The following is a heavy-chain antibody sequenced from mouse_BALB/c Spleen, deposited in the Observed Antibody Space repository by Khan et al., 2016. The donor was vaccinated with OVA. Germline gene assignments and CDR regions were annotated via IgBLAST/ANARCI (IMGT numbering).Heavy chain of an antibody. D-gene: IGHD3-1*01. CDR2: VYPGTDNT. CDR1: GYNFTSYW. CDR3: AREWALYYFDY. V-gene: IGHV1S132*01. Sequence: VQLQESGAELVRPGTSVKLSCKTSGYNFTSYWIHWVKQRSGQGLEWIARVYPGTDNTYYNENFKDKATLTADKSSTTVYLQLSSLKSEDSAVVFCAREWALYYFDYWGQGTTLTVSS. J-gene: IGHJ2*01.